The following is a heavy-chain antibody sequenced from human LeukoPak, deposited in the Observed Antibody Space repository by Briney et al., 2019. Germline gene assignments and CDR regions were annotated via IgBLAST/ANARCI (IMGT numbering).Heavy chain of an antibody. V-gene: IGHV3-7*03. CDR2: INKDGGEK. D-gene: IGHD1-26*01. CDR1: GFTFSSYW. J-gene: IGHJ4*02. CDR3: VKDSPPRYSGSPPAY. Sequence: GGSLRLSCAASGFTFSSYWMSWVRQAPGKGLEWVANINKDGGEKYYVDSVKGRFTISRDNAKNSPYLQMNSLRADDTAVYYCVKDSPPRYSGSPPAYWGQGTLVTVSS.